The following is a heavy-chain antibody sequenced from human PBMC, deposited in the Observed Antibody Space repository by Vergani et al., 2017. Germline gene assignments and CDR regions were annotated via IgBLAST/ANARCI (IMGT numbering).Heavy chain of an antibody. V-gene: IGHV4-61*02. CDR1: GGSISSGSYY. J-gene: IGHJ6*03. CDR3: ARGRPYDVWSGREGFYYYYYMDV. CDR2: IYTSGST. D-gene: IGHD3-3*01. Sequence: QVQLQESGPGLVKPSQTLSLTCTVSGGSISSGSYYWSWIRQPAGKGLEWIGRIYTSGSTNYNPSLESRVTMSVDTSKNQFSLKLGSVTAADTAVYYCARGRPYDVWSGREGFYYYYYMDVWGKGTTVTVSS.